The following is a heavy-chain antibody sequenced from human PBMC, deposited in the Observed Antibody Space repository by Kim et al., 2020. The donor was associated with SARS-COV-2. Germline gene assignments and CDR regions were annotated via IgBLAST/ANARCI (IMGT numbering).Heavy chain of an antibody. Sequence: GGSLRLSCAASGFTFSSYWMSWVRQAPGKGLEWVANIKQDGSEKYYVDPVKGRFTISRDNAKNSLYLQMNSLRAEDTAVYYCARDSSSWYYYYYYYMDVWGKGTTVTVSS. CDR1: GFTFSSYW. J-gene: IGHJ6*03. CDR2: IKQDGSEK. D-gene: IGHD6-13*01. V-gene: IGHV3-7*01. CDR3: ARDSSSWYYYYYYYMDV.